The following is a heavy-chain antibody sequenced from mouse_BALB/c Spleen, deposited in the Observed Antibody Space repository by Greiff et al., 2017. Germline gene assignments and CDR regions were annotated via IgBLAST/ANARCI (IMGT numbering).Heavy chain of an antibody. D-gene: IGHD3-3*01. CDR2: IRNKANGYTT. Sequence: EVMLVESGGGLVQPGGSLRLSCATSGFTFTDYYMSWVRQPPGKALEWLGFIRNKANGYTTEYSASVKGRFTISRDNSQSILYLQMNTLRAEDSATYNGARDGRDGDAMDYWGQGTSVTVSS. CDR3: ARDGRDGDAMDY. CDR1: GFTFTDYY. V-gene: IGHV7-3*02. J-gene: IGHJ4*01.